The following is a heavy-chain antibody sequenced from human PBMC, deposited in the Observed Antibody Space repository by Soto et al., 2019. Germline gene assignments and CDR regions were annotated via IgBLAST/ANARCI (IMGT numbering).Heavy chain of an antibody. V-gene: IGHV2-5*02. CDR3: ARESRRFFDC. CDR2: IYWDDDK. CDR1: VFSLSTTVVG. J-gene: IGHJ4*02. Sequence: QITLKESGPTLVKPTQTLTLTCTFSVFSLSTTVVGVGWIRQPPGKALEWLAIIYWDDDKRYSPSLKSRLTITKDTSNNQVVLTMNNMDPVDTATYYCARESRRFFDCWGQGTLVTVSS. D-gene: IGHD2-2*01.